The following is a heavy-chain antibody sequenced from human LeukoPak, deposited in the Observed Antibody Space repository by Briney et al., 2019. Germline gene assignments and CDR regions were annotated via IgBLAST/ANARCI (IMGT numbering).Heavy chain of an antibody. V-gene: IGHV1-24*01. CDR3: ASLDYSGIGY. D-gene: IGHD2-15*01. CDR1: GYTFTSHY. Sequence: ASVKVSCKASGYTFTSHYMNWVRQAPGKGLEWMGGFDPEDGETIYAQKFQGRVTMTEDTSTDTAYMELSSLRSEDTAVYYCASLDYSGIGYWGQGTLVTVSS. CDR2: FDPEDGET. J-gene: IGHJ4*02.